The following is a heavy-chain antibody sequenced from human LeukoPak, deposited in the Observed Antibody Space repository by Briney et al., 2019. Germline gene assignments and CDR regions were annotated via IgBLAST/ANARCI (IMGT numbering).Heavy chain of an antibody. CDR3: AKDLNNNGRGFDY. CDR1: GFTFSSYG. CDR2: IRASVSGT. D-gene: IGHD1-14*01. V-gene: IGHV3-23*01. Sequence: PGESLRLSCAASGFTFSSYGLSWVRQAPGKGLEWVAAIRASVSGTYYVDSVQGRFIISRDNSKNTLYLQTDRLRADDTAVYYCAKDLNNNGRGFDYWGQGTLVTVSS. J-gene: IGHJ4*02.